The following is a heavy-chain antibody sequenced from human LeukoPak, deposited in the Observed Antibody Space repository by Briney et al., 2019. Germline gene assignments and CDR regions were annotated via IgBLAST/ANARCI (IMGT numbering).Heavy chain of an antibody. V-gene: IGHV3-43*02. J-gene: IGHJ6*03. CDR3: AKERSAHYYYYYMDV. CDR2: ISGDGGST. D-gene: IGHD3-10*01. Sequence: PGGSLRLSCAASGFTFDDYAMHWVRQAPGKGLEWVSLISGDGGSTYCADSVKGRFTISRDNSKNSLYLQMNSLRTEDTALYYCAKERSAHYYYYYMDVWGKGTTVTVSS. CDR1: GFTFDDYA.